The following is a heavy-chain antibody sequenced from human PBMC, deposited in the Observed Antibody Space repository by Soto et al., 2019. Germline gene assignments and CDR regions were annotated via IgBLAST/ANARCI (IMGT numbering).Heavy chain of an antibody. Sequence: QVQLQESGPGLVKPSGTLSLTCAVSGGSISSSNWWSWVRQPPGKGLEWIGESYHSGSTDYNPSLKSRATISEDKSKNQFSLKQSSVTVADTAVYYCARRGTMVRGVIQHWGQGTLVTVSS. CDR2: SYHSGST. V-gene: IGHV4-4*02. D-gene: IGHD3-10*01. CDR1: GGSISSSNW. CDR3: ARRGTMVRGVIQH. J-gene: IGHJ1*01.